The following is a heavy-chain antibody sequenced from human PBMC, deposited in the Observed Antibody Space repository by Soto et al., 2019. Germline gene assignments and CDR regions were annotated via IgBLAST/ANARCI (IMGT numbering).Heavy chain of an antibody. D-gene: IGHD3-10*01. CDR1: GGSISSGGYY. CDR3: ARVGWDYGSGSYRTNWFDP. V-gene: IGHV4-31*03. CDR2: IYYSGST. Sequence: QVQLQESGPGLVKPSQTLSLTCTVSGGSISSGGYYWSWIRQHPGKGLEWIGYIYYSGSTYYNPSLKSRVTISVDTSKNQFSLKPSSVTAADTAVYYCARVGWDYGSGSYRTNWFDPWGQGTLVTVSS. J-gene: IGHJ5*02.